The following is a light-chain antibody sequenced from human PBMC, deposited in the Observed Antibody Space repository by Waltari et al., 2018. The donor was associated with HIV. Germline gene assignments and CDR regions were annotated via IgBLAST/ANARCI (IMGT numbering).Light chain of an antibody. V-gene: IGKV3-15*01. CDR2: GAA. J-gene: IGKJ2*01. Sequence: DIVMTHSPAILSVSPGERVTLSCRASQGVGSNLAWYQQKVGQAPRLLIYGAATRAAEIPVRFSGSGSGTDFTLTIDSLQSEDFATYYCQQYNIRPRGNTFGQGTKLQIK. CDR1: QGVGSN. CDR3: QQYNIRPRGNT.